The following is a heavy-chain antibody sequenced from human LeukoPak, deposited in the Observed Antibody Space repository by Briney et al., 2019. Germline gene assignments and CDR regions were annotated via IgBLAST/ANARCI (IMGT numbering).Heavy chain of an antibody. D-gene: IGHD2-2*02. J-gene: IGHJ6*03. CDR2: IYHSGST. CDR1: GYSISSGYY. Sequence: PSETLSLTCTVSGYSISSGYYWGWIRQPPGKGLGWIGSIYHSGSTYYNPSLKSRVTISVDTSKNQFSLKLSSVTAADTAVYYCARGVGYCSSTSCYSPFYYYYYMDVWGKGTTVTVSS. V-gene: IGHV4-38-2*02. CDR3: ARGVGYCSSTSCYSPFYYYYYMDV.